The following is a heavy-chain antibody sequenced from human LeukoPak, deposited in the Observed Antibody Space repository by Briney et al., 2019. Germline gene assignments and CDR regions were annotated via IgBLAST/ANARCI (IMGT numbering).Heavy chain of an antibody. J-gene: IGHJ3*02. D-gene: IGHD1-26*01. CDR3: ARAIVGGHRGAFDI. V-gene: IGHV3-53*01. CDR1: GFTVSSND. CDR2: IYNGRST. Sequence: GGSLRLSCAASGFTVSSNDMSWLRQAPGKGLEWVSIIYNGRSTYYADSVKGRFTISRDNSENTLYLQMNSLRADDTALYYCARAIVGGHRGAFDIWGQGTMVTVSS.